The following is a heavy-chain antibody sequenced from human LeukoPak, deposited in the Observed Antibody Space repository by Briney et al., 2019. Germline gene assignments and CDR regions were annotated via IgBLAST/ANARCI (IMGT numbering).Heavy chain of an antibody. CDR1: GYTFTSYY. CDR2: INPSGGST. D-gene: IGHD1-26*01. V-gene: IGHV1-46*01. J-gene: IGHJ4*02. Sequence: ASVKVSCKASGYTFTSYYMHWVRQAPGQGLEWMGIINPSGGSTSYAQKFQGRVTMTRDTSISTAYMELSRLRSDDTAVYYCARGSKWELLYGFDYWGQGTLVTVSS. CDR3: ARGSKWELLYGFDY.